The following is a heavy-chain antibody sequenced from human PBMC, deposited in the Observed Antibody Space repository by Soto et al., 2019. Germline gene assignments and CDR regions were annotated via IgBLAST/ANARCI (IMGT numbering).Heavy chain of an antibody. D-gene: IGHD4-17*01. J-gene: IGHJ4*02. CDR3: ARRRGDYFPYYFDY. CDR2: IYYSGST. V-gene: IGHV4-59*08. CDR1: GGSISSSY. Sequence: QIQLQESGPGLVKPSETLSLTCTVSGGSISSSYWSWIRQPPGKGLEWIGYIYYSGSTNYNPSLKSRVTMSVATSKNQFSLNLSSVTAADTAVYYCARRRGDYFPYYFDYWGQGTLVTVSS.